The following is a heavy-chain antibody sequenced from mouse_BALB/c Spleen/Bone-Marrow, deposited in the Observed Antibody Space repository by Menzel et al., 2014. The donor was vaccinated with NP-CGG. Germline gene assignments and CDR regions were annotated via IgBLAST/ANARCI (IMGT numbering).Heavy chain of an antibody. V-gene: IGHV1-52*01. Sequence: VQLVESGAELVRPGASVKLSCKASGYTFTSYWMNWVKQRPEQGLEWIGRIDPYDSETHYNQKFKDKAILTVDKSSSTAYMQLSSLTPEDSAVYYCARGRDYDVFSYWGQGTLVTVSA. J-gene: IGHJ3*01. CDR1: GYTFTSYW. CDR2: IDPYDSET. D-gene: IGHD2-4*01. CDR3: ARGRDYDVFSY.